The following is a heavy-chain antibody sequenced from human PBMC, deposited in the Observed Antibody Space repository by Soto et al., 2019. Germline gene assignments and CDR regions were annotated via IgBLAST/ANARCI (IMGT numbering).Heavy chain of an antibody. Sequence: SETLSLTCTVSGGSISSYYWSWIRQPAGKGLEWIGRIYTSGSTNYNPSLKSRVTMSVDTSKNQFSLKLNSVTAADTAVYYCARDLLEAAAGNNWFDPWGQGTLVTVSS. CDR3: ARDLLEAAAGNNWFDP. D-gene: IGHD6-13*01. J-gene: IGHJ5*02. V-gene: IGHV4-4*07. CDR2: IYTSGST. CDR1: GGSISSYY.